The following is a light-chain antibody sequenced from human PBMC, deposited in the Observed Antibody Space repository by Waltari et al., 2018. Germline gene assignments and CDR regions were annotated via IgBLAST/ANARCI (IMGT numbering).Light chain of an antibody. CDR2: GVS. CDR3: QQYNDWPPWT. CDR1: QSVGSY. V-gene: IGKV3-15*01. J-gene: IGKJ1*01. Sequence: ETVMTQSPATLSVSLGERVTLSCRASQSVGSYLAWYQQKPGQAPRVLSHGVSTRATGIPARFSGSGSGTEFTLTISSLQSEDLAVYYCQQYNDWPPWTFGQGTRVEIK.